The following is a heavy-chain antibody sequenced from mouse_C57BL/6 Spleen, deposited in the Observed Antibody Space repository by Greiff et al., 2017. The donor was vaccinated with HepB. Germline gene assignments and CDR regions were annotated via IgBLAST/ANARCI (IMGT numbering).Heavy chain of an antibody. J-gene: IGHJ3*01. CDR3: ARPYGYDREGWFAY. V-gene: IGHV5-15*01. CDR1: GFTFSDYG. D-gene: IGHD2-2*01. CDR2: ISTLAYSI. Sequence: DVKLVESGGGLVQPGGSLKLSCAASGFTFSDYGMAWVRQAPRKGPEWVAFISTLAYSIYYADTVTGRFTISRENAKNTLYREMSRLRSEDTAMYYCARPYGYDREGWFAYWGQGTLVTVSA.